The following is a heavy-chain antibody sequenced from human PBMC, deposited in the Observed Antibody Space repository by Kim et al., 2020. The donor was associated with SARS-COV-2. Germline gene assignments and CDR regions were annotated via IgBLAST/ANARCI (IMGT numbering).Heavy chain of an antibody. CDR2: LDQAGTDK. V-gene: IGHV3-7*01. D-gene: IGHD6-13*01. CDR3: ARGGSYSFEY. Sequence: GGSLRLSCVASGFMFSAYWMRWVRHSPGKGLEWVADLDQAGTDKHYMESVKGRFTISRDNARNSLFLQMNSLRAEDAALYYCARGGSYSFEYWSQGTLVTVSA. J-gene: IGHJ4*02. CDR1: GFMFSAYW.